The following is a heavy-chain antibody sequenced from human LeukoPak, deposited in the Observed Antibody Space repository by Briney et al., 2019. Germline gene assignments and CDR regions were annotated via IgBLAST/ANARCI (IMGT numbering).Heavy chain of an antibody. Sequence: PSETLSLTCAVSGGSISSNYWWSWVRQPPGKGLEWIGELHHSGSTNYSPSLKSRVTTSVDKSKNQFSLKLTSATAADTAVYYCARKRADIWYYFDYWGQGNLVTVSS. CDR1: GGSISSNYW. J-gene: IGHJ4*02. CDR2: LHHSGST. V-gene: IGHV4-4*02. D-gene: IGHD3-9*01. CDR3: ARKRADIWYYFDY.